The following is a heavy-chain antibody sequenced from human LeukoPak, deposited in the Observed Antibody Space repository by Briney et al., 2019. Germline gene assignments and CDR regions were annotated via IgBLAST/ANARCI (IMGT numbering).Heavy chain of an antibody. CDR2: IIPIFGTA. D-gene: IGHD3-16*01. V-gene: IGHV1-69*05. J-gene: IGHJ4*02. CDR3: ARAGYYDYVWPFY. CDR1: GGTFSSYA. Sequence: ASVEVSCKASGGTFSSYAISWVRQAPGQGLEWMGGIIPIFGTANYAQKFQGRVTITTDESTSTAYMELSSLRSEDTAVYYCARAGYYDYVWPFYWGQGTLVTVSS.